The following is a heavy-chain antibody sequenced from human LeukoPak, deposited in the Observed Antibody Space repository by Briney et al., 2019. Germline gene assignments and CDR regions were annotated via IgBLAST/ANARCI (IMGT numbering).Heavy chain of an antibody. Sequence: PGRSLRLSCAASGFIFSNYAMNWVRQAPGKGLEWVAVISYDGSKKEYADSVKGRFTISRDNSKNTLYLQMNSLRAEDTAVYYCARDAYCGGDCYSAQFDYWGQGTLVTVSS. V-gene: IGHV3-30*04. J-gene: IGHJ4*02. CDR1: GFIFSNYA. D-gene: IGHD2-21*01. CDR2: ISYDGSKK. CDR3: ARDAYCGGDCYSAQFDY.